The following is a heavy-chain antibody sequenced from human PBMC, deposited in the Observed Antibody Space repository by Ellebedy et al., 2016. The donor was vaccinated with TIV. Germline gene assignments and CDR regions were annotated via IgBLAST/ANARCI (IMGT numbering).Heavy chain of an antibody. CDR3: ARSGVVPAAMFDY. CDR2: IYYSGST. J-gene: IGHJ4*02. V-gene: IGHV4-59*08. Sequence: MPSETLSLTCTVSGGSISSYYWSRIRQPPGKGLEWIGYIYYSGSTNYNPSLKSRVTISVDTSKNQFSLKLSSVTAADTAVYYCARSGVVPAAMFDYWGQGTLVTVSS. CDR1: GGSISSYY. D-gene: IGHD2-2*01.